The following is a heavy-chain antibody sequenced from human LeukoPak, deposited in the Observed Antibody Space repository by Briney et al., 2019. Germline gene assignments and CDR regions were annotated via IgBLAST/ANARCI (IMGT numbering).Heavy chain of an antibody. CDR1: GGSFSGYY. D-gene: IGHD3-22*01. V-gene: IGHV4-34*01. CDR3: ARVQIKRYYDSSGYSDY. J-gene: IGHJ4*02. Sequence: PSETLSLTCAVCGGSFSGYYWSWIRQPPGKGLEWIGEINHSGSTNYNPSLKSRVTISVDTSKNQFSLKLSSVTAADTAVYYCARVQIKRYYDSSGYSDYWGQGTLVTVSS. CDR2: INHSGST.